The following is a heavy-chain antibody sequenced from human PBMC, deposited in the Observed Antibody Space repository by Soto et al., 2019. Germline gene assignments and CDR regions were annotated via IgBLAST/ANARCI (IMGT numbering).Heavy chain of an antibody. J-gene: IGHJ4*02. CDR3: ARDELNGYDSTPFDY. V-gene: IGHV3-48*02. Sequence: GGSLRLSCAASGVTFSNYAMNWVRQAPGKGLEWVSYISSSGSTIYYADSMKGRFTTSRDNAKNSLYLQVNSLRDEDTAVYYCARDELNGYDSTPFDYWGQGTLVTVSS. CDR2: ISSSGSTI. CDR1: GVTFSNYA. D-gene: IGHD5-12*01.